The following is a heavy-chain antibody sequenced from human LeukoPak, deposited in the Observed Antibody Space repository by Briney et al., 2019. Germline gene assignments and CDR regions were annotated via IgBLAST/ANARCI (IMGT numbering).Heavy chain of an antibody. CDR1: GFTFSSYA. CDR2: ISYDGSNK. Sequence: GGSLRLSCAASGFTFSSYAMHWVRQAPGKGLEWVAVISYDGSNKYYADSMKGRFTISRDNTKNSLYLQMNSLRAEDTAMYYCARAGTGTTVPLWGQGTLVTVSS. J-gene: IGHJ4*02. V-gene: IGHV3-30-3*01. D-gene: IGHD1-7*01. CDR3: ARAGTGTTVPL.